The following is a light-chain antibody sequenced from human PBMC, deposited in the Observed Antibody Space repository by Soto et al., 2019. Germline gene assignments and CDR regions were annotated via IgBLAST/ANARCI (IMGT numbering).Light chain of an antibody. V-gene: IGKV3-20*01. CDR1: QSVRSNY. CDR3: QQYGGYPYT. CDR2: GAS. Sequence: EIVLTQSPGTLSLSPGERATLSCRASQSVRSNYLAWYQPKPGQAPRLLIYGASRRATGIPDRFSGTGSGTDFTLAISRLEPDDSAVYYCQQYGGYPYTFGRGTKLEIK. J-gene: IGKJ2*01.